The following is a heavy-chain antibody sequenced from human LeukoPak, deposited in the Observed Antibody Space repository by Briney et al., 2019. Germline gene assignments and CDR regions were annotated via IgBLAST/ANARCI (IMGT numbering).Heavy chain of an antibody. D-gene: IGHD2-2*02. CDR1: GGSISSYY. Sequence: PSETLSLTCTVSGGSISSYYWSWIRQPPGKGLEWIGYIYYSGSTNYNPSLKSRVTISVDTSKNQFSLKLSSVAAADTAVYYCARESIIPGADYYYYYGMDVWGQGTTVTVSS. J-gene: IGHJ6*02. V-gene: IGHV4-59*01. CDR3: ARESIIPGADYYYYYGMDV. CDR2: IYYSGST.